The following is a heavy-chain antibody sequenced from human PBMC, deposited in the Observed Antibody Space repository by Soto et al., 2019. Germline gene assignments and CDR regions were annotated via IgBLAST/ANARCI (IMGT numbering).Heavy chain of an antibody. CDR2: IDPSDSYT. J-gene: IGHJ6*02. Sequence: GESLKISCKGSGYSFTSYWISWVRQMPGKGLEWMGRIDPSDSYTNYSPSFQGHVTISADKSISTAYLQWSSLKASDTAMYYCARVVFEPRGHYYGSGMPDVWGQGTTVTVSS. D-gene: IGHD3-10*01. CDR1: GYSFTSYW. CDR3: ARVVFEPRGHYYGSGMPDV. V-gene: IGHV5-10-1*01.